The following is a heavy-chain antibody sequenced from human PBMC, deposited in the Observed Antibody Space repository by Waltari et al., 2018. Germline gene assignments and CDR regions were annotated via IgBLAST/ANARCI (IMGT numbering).Heavy chain of an antibody. V-gene: IGHV3-30*02. Sequence: QVQLVESGGGVVQPGGSLRLPCAASGFAFSAYGLPWVRQAPGKGLEWVAFIRYDGNIKNYADSVKGRFTISRDNSKNTLSLQVNSLGAEDTAVYYCAKDPYSNYDSYYSYMDVWGKGTTVTISS. CDR2: IRYDGNIK. CDR3: AKDPYSNYDSYYSYMDV. D-gene: IGHD4-4*01. J-gene: IGHJ6*03. CDR1: GFAFSAYG.